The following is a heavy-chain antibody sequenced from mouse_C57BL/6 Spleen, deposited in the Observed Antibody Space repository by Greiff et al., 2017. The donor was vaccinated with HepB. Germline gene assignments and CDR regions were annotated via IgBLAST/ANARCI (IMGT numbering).Heavy chain of an antibody. CDR2: IYPRDGST. CDR1: GYTFTSYD. D-gene: IGHD2-3*01. Sequence: VMLVESGPELVKPGASVKLSCKASGYTFTSYDINWVKQRPGQGLEWIGWIYPRDGSTKYNEKFKGKATLTVDTSSSTAYMELHSLTSEDSAVYFCARSHGYYDYAMDYWGQGTSVTVSS. CDR3: ARSHGYYDYAMDY. V-gene: IGHV1-85*01. J-gene: IGHJ4*01.